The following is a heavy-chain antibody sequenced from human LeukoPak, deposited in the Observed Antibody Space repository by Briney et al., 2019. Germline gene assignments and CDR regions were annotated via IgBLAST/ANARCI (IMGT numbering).Heavy chain of an antibody. CDR1: GFTFSDYN. V-gene: IGHV3-11*01. Sequence: GGSLRLSCAASGFTFSDYNMRWIRQAPGKGLEWVSSISRSGSTKYYADSVEGRFTISRDNAKNSLFLQMNSLRAEDTAVYYCARVLRYCSGGNCYSGGLGYMDIWGKGTTVTISS. CDR2: ISRSGSTK. D-gene: IGHD2-15*01. J-gene: IGHJ6*03. CDR3: ARVLRYCSGGNCYSGGLGYMDI.